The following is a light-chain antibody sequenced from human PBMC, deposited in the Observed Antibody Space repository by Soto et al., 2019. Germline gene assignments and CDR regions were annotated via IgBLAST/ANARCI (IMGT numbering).Light chain of an antibody. V-gene: IGLV1-40*01. J-gene: IGLJ1*01. CDR3: QSYDSSLSGYV. CDR1: SSNIGAGYD. CDR2: GNS. Sequence: QSVLTQPPSVAGAPGQRVTISCTGSSSNIGAGYDVHWYQQLPGTAPKLLIYGNSNRPSGVPDRFYGSKSGTSASLAITGLQAEDESDSYCQSYDSSLSGYVFGTGTKVTVL.